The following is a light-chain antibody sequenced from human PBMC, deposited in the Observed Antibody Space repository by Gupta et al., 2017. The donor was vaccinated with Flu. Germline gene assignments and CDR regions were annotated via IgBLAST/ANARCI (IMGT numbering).Light chain of an antibody. CDR1: QSFSSSY. J-gene: IGKJ1*01. V-gene: IGKV3-20*01. CDR2: GAS. CDR3: QHYGSSPLT. Sequence: DIVLTQSPGTLSLSPGERATLSCRVSQSFSSSYLAWYQQKPGQPPRLLIYGASSRATGIPDRFSGSGSGTDFTLTISRLEPEDFAVYYCQHYGSSPLTFGQGPRWKSN.